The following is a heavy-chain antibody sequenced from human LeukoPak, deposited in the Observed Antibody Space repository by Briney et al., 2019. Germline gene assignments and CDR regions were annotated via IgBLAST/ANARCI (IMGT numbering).Heavy chain of an antibody. V-gene: IGHV4-59*01. CDR2: IYYSGST. J-gene: IGHJ4*02. D-gene: IGHD6-19*01. CDR3: ARASRGTAVAVWDY. Sequence: PSETLSLTCTVSGDSISSYYWSWIRQPPGKGLEWIGYIYYSGSTNYNPSLKSRVTISVDTSKNQFPLKLSSGTAADTAVYYCARASRGTAVAVWDYWGQGTLVTVSS. CDR1: GDSISSYY.